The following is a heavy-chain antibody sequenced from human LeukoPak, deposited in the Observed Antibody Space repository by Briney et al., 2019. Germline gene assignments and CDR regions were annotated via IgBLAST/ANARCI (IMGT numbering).Heavy chain of an antibody. CDR2: ISGSGSNGST. D-gene: IGHD4-17*01. CDR3: AKAGDYCYFDY. CDR1: GFTFSTYA. V-gene: IGHV3-23*01. J-gene: IGHJ4*02. Sequence: RGSLRLSCTASGFTFSTYAMNWVRQAPGKGLEWASAISGSGSNGSTYYADSVKGRFTISRDNSKNTLYLQMNSLRAEDTAVYYCAKAGDYCYFDYWGQGTLVTGSS.